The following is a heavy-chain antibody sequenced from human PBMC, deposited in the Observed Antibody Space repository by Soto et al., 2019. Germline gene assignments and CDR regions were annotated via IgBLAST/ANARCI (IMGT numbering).Heavy chain of an antibody. CDR2: IYSGGST. CDR3: ARGPYDSSGYYPSYFAY. D-gene: IGHD3-22*01. V-gene: IGHV3-53*01. J-gene: IGHJ4*02. Sequence: GGSLRLSCAASGFTVSSNYMSWVRQAPGKGLEWVSVIYSGGSTYYADSVKGRFTISRDNSKNTLYLQMNSLRAEDTAVYYCARGPYDSSGYYPSYFAYWGQGTLVTVSS. CDR1: GFTVSSNY.